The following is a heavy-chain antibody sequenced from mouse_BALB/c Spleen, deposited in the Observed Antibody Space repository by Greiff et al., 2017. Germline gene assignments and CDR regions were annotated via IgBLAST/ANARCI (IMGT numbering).Heavy chain of an antibody. V-gene: IGHV1S26*01. J-gene: IGHJ4*01. CDR2: INPSSGYT. CDR1: GYAFSSYW. CDR3: ARRITTVPSIDY. D-gene: IGHD1-1*01. Sequence: QVQLQQSGAELVRPGSSVKISCKASGYAFSSYWMNWVKQRPGQGLEWIGYINPSSGYTNYNQKFKDKATLTADKSSSTAYMQLSSLTSEDSAVYYCARRITTVPSIDYWGQGTSVTVSS.